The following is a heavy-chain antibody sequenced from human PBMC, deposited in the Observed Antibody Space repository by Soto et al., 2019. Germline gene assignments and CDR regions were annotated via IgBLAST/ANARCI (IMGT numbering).Heavy chain of an antibody. CDR2: INAGNGNT. J-gene: IGHJ6*02. CDR1: GYTFTSYA. D-gene: IGHD3-10*01. CDR3: ARDPSVRRSNYYYYGMDV. V-gene: IGHV1-3*01. Sequence: ASVKVSCKASGYTFTSYAMHWVRQAPGQRLEWMGWINAGNGNTKYSQKFQGRVTITRDTSASTAYMELSSLRSEDTAVYYCARDPSVRRSNYYYYGMDVWGQGTTVTVSS.